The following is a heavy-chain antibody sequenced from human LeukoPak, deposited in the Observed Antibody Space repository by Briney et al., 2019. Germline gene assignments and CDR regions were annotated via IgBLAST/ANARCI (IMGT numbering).Heavy chain of an antibody. D-gene: IGHD2-15*01. V-gene: IGHV1-8*01. Sequence: ASVKVSCKASGYTFTSYAINWVRQATGQGLEGMGWMNPNSGNTGYAQKFQGRVTMTRDTSISTAYMELSSLRSEDTAVYYCARVIGYCSGGSCYSEKPDYWGQGTLVTVSS. CDR1: GYTFTSYA. J-gene: IGHJ4*02. CDR3: ARVIGYCSGGSCYSEKPDY. CDR2: MNPNSGNT.